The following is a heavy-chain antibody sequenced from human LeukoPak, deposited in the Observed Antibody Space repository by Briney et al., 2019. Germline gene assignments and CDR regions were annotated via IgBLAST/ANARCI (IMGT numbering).Heavy chain of an antibody. J-gene: IGHJ4*02. D-gene: IGHD1-26*01. CDR2: INHSGST. CDR1: GGSFSAYS. V-gene: IGHV4-34*01. Sequence: SETLSLTCAVYGGSFSAYSWSWIRQPPGKGLEWIGEINHSGSTNYNASLRSRVTIAIDTSKSQFSLKLTSVTAADTAVYYCARQSFAPFQVGPETPIESWGQGTLVTVSS. CDR3: ARQSFAPFQVGPETPIES.